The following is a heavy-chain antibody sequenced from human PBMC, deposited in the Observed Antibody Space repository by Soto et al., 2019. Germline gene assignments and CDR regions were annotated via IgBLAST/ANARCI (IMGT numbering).Heavy chain of an antibody. CDR3: AKGWYYDFWSGYYFDY. CDR1: GFTFSSYA. CDR2: ISGSGGST. D-gene: IGHD3-3*01. V-gene: IGHV3-23*01. Sequence: GGSLRLSCAASGFTFSSYAMSWVRQAPGKGLEWVSAISGSGGSTYYADSVKGRFTISRDNSKNTLYLQMNSLRAEDTAVYYCAKGWYYDFWSGYYFDYWGQGTLVTVSS. J-gene: IGHJ4*02.